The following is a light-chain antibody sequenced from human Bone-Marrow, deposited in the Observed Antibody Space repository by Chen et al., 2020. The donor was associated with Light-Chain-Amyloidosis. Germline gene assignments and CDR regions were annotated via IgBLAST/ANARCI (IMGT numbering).Light chain of an antibody. CDR2: DVT. J-gene: IGLJ1*01. V-gene: IGLV2-14*01. Sequence: SALTEPASVYGSPGQPMTIFCTGTSSDVGADNHVPWYQQHPDKAPKLMIYDVTNRPSWVPDRCSGSKSDNTASLTISGLQTEDEADYFCSSYTITNTLVFGSGTRVTVL. CDR1: SSDVGADNH. CDR3: SSYTITNTLV.